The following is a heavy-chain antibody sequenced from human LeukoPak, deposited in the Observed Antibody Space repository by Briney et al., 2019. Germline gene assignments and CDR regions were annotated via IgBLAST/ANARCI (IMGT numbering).Heavy chain of an antibody. Sequence: SETLSLTCTISGDSFNSNYWTWLRQPPGRGLEWIGYVYYNGNTDYHPSLKSRVSISVDTSKNQFSLKLNSVTAADTAVYYCARGYCGGDCKYYDFYFFDVWGKGATVTVSS. V-gene: IGHV4-59*01. CDR2: VYYNGNT. CDR3: ARGYCGGDCKYYDFYFFDV. J-gene: IGHJ6*04. D-gene: IGHD2-21*02. CDR1: GDSFNSNY.